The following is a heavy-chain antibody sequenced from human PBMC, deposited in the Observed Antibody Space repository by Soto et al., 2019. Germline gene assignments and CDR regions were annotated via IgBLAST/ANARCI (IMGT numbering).Heavy chain of an antibody. D-gene: IGHD6-13*01. CDR1: GGTFSSYA. CDR3: VRPYYSSSWFPFDR. V-gene: IGHV1-69*13. J-gene: IGHJ4*02. CDR2: IIPIFGTA. Sequence: GGSVKVSCKASGGTFSSYAISWVRQAPGQGLEWMGGIIPIFGTANYAQKFQGRVTITADESTSTAYMELSSLRSEDTALYYCVRPYYSSSWFPFDRWGQGSVHTVSS.